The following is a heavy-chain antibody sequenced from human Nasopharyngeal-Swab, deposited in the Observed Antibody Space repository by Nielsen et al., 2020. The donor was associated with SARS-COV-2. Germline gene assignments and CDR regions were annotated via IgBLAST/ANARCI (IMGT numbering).Heavy chain of an antibody. J-gene: IGHJ6*02. CDR3: ARDRGYYDILTGYYNVGYYYYYGMDV. CDR2: INPSGGST. V-gene: IGHV1-46*01. D-gene: IGHD3-9*01. CDR1: GYTFTSYY. Sequence: ASVKVSCKASGYTFTSYYMHWVRQAPGQGLEWMGIINPSGGSTSYAQKLQGRVTMTTDTSTSTAYMELRSLRSDDTAVYYCARDRGYYDILTGYYNVGYYYYYGMDVWGQGTTVTVSS.